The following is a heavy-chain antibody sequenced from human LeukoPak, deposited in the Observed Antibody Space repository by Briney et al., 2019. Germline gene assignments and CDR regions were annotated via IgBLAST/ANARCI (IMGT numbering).Heavy chain of an antibody. CDR1: GFTFSTYA. CDR3: ARGGPAGSFDY. CDR2: ISGSGDNT. Sequence: PGGSLRLSCAASGFTFSTYAMSWVRQAPGKGLEWVSGISGSGDNTYYTDSVKGRFNISRDSSRNTLYLQMNSLRAEDTAVYYCARGGPAGSFDYWGQGTLVTVSS. D-gene: IGHD2-15*01. V-gene: IGHV3-23*01. J-gene: IGHJ4*02.